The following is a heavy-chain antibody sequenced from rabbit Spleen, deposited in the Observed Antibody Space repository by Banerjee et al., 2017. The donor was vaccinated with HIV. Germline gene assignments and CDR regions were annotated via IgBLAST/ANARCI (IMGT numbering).Heavy chain of an antibody. CDR3: ARDLDDVIGWNFGW. CDR1: GVSSGDNPT. Sequence: GHLGGPGGNRANPGAPLPSTAKPSGVSSGDNPTIAWAGQAPGKGLEWIACINGVTGKALYATWAKGRFTFSKTSSTTVTLQMTSLTAADTATYFCARDLDDVIGWNFGWWGPGTLVTVS. V-gene: IGHV1S45*01. CDR2: INGVTGKA. D-gene: IGHD1-1*01. J-gene: IGHJ4*01.